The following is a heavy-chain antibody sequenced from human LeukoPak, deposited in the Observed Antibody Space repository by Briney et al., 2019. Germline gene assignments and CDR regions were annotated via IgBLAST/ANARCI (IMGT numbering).Heavy chain of an antibody. Sequence: SETLSLTCAVSGGSFSGYYWSWIRQPPGQGLEWVGEINHSGSTNYHPSLKSRVTISVATSKNQFSLKLSSVTAADTAVYYCARGGDDFWSGPNAFDIWGQGTMVTVSS. J-gene: IGHJ3*02. D-gene: IGHD3-3*01. CDR2: INHSGST. CDR1: GGSFSGYY. V-gene: IGHV4-34*01. CDR3: ARGGDDFWSGPNAFDI.